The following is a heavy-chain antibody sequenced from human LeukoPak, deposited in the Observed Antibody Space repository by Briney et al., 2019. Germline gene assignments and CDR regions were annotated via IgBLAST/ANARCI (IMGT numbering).Heavy chain of an antibody. D-gene: IGHD3-22*01. J-gene: IGHJ1*01. V-gene: IGHV3-30-3*01. Sequence: PGGSLRLSCAASGFTFSSYAMHWVRQAPGKGLEWVAVISYDGSNKYYADSVKGRFTISRDNSKNTLYLQMNSPRAEDTAVYYCARDLVTMIVVVIVAWWGQGTLVILSS. CDR1: GFTFSSYA. CDR3: ARDLVTMIVVVIVAW. CDR2: ISYDGSNK.